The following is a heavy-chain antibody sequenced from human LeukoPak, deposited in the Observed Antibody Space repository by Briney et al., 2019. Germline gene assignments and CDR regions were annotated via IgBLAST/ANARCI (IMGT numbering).Heavy chain of an antibody. Sequence: SETLSLTCTVSGGSISSYYWGWIRQPPGKGLEWIGYVYYGGNTNYNPSLKSRVTISGDTSKNQFSLRLNSVTAADTAVYYCARLRFKLVTTPGFDIWGQGTMVTVSS. D-gene: IGHD4-17*01. CDR1: GGSISSYY. J-gene: IGHJ3*02. V-gene: IGHV4-59*08. CDR3: ARLRFKLVTTPGFDI. CDR2: VYYGGNT.